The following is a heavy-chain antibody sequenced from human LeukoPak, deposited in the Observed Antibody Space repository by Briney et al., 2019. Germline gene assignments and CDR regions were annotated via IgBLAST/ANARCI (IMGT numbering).Heavy chain of an antibody. V-gene: IGHV3-11*01. CDR3: ARGDILTGDLDY. D-gene: IGHD3-9*01. Sequence: KAGGSLRLSCAASGFIFSDYYMSWIRQAPGKGLEWVSYISSSGSTIYYADSVKGRFTISRDNAKNSLYLQMNSLRTEDTAVYYCARGDILTGDLDYWGQGTLVTVSS. CDR2: ISSSGSTI. J-gene: IGHJ4*02. CDR1: GFIFSDYY.